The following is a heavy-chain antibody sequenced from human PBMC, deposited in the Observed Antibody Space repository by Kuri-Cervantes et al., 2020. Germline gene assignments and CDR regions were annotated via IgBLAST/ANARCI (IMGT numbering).Heavy chain of an antibody. V-gene: IGHV3-30-3*01. D-gene: IGHD3-9*01. Sequence: GGSLRLSCAASGFTFSSYAMHWVRQAPGKGLEWVAVISYDGSNKYYADSVKGRFTISRDNAKNSLYLQMNSLRAEDTAVYYCARDQGYDILTGYYIGGGFDYWGQGTLVTVSS. J-gene: IGHJ4*02. CDR1: GFTFSSYA. CDR3: ARDQGYDILTGYYIGGGFDY. CDR2: ISYDGSNK.